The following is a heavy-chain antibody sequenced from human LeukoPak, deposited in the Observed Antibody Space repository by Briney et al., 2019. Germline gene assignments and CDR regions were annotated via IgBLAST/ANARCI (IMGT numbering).Heavy chain of an antibody. CDR3: ARLRRAARLAGGFDP. Sequence: SEALSLTCTVSGGSISGYYWSWIRQPPGKGLEWIGEINHSGSTNYNPSLKSRVTISVDTSKNQFSLKLSSVTAADTAVYYCARLRRAARLAGGFDPWGQGTLVTVSS. V-gene: IGHV4-34*01. D-gene: IGHD6-6*01. CDR2: INHSGST. CDR1: GGSISGYY. J-gene: IGHJ5*02.